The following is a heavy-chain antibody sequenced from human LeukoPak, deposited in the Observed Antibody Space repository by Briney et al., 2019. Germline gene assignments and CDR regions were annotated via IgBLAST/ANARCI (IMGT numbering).Heavy chain of an antibody. D-gene: IGHD6-13*01. CDR2: IYPGYYDT. V-gene: IGHV5-51*01. CDR1: GESSTSYW. Sequence: SLQISCKASGESSTSYWNCWGRHMPRKGLEWMGSIYPGYYDTRHSAPLQGQVTISADKYISTAYLQWISLKAADTAMYYCARLGDSRSWYFFGYWGQGTLVTVSS. J-gene: IGHJ4*02. CDR3: ARLGDSRSWYFFGY.